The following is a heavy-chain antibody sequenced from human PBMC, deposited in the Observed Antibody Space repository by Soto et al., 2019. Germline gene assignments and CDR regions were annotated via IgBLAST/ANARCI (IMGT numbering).Heavy chain of an antibody. D-gene: IGHD2-2*02. CDR1: GYSFTSYW. V-gene: IGHV5-10-1*01. J-gene: IGHJ6*02. Sequence: GESLKISCKGSGYSFTSYWISWVRQMPGKGLEWMGRIGPSDSYTNYSPSFQGHVTISADKSSSTAYLQWSSLKASDTAMYYCARQPMDCCSSTSCYTNYYYYYGMDVWGQGTTVTVSS. CDR3: ARQPMDCCSSTSCYTNYYYYYGMDV. CDR2: IGPSDSYT.